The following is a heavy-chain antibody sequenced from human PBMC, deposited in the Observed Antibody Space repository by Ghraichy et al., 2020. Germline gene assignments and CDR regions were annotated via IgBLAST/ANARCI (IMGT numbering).Heavy chain of an antibody. Sequence: GESLNISCAASGFTFSSYAMSWVRQAPGKGLEWVSAISGSGGSTYYADSVKGRFTISRDNSKNTLYLQMNSLRAEDTAVYYCAKSGSGSYPLDAFDIWGQGTMVTVSS. J-gene: IGHJ3*02. CDR1: GFTFSSYA. CDR3: AKSGSGSYPLDAFDI. CDR2: ISGSGGST. D-gene: IGHD1-26*01. V-gene: IGHV3-23*01.